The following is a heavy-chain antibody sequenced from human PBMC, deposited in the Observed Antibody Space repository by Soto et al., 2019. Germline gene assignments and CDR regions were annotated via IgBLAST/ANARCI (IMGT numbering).Heavy chain of an antibody. Sequence: PXESLTISCQGSGYAFSSYRIAWVRQMPGKGLEWMGIIYPGDSDTRYSPSFQGQVTISVDKSITTAYLQWSSLKASDTAMYYCARGYCTATICDPWFDPWGQGTLVTVSS. CDR2: IYPGDSDT. D-gene: IGHD2-8*02. J-gene: IGHJ5*02. CDR1: GYAFSSYR. V-gene: IGHV5-51*01. CDR3: ARGYCTATICDPWFDP.